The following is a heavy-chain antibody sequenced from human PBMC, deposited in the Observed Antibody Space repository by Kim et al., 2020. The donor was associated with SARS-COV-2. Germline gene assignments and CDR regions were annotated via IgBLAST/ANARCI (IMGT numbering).Heavy chain of an antibody. D-gene: IGHD3-16*01. Sequence: GGSLRLSCIASGFTFSTYRMDWIRQAPGKGLEWVSSISSYSNYIYYADSVRGRFTISRDNSKNSVFLQMNSLRAEDTAVYYCVTDARASGWGSWGQGTLVSVSS. CDR2: ISSYSNYI. CDR3: VTDARASGWGS. V-gene: IGHV3-21*01. J-gene: IGHJ5*02. CDR1: GFTFSTYR.